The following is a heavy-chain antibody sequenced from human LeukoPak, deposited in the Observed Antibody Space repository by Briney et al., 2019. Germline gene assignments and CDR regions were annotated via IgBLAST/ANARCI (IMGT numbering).Heavy chain of an antibody. CDR3: ARTRPTVEGWGFDY. CDR1: GGTFSSYA. V-gene: IGHV1-18*01. J-gene: IGHJ4*02. D-gene: IGHD4-17*01. CDR2: ISAYNGNT. Sequence: GSSVKVSCKASGGTFSSYAISWVRQAPGQGLEWMGWISAYNGNTNYAQKLQGRVTMTTDTSTSTAYMELRSLRSDDTAVYYCARTRPTVEGWGFDYWGQGTLVTVSS.